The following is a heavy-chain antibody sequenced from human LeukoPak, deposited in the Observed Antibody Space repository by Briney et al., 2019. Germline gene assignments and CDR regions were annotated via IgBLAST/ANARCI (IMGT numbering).Heavy chain of an antibody. CDR3: AKDVPVAAARGWFDP. CDR2: ISSSSSTI. CDR1: GFTFSSYS. D-gene: IGHD6-13*01. Sequence: GGSLRLSCAASGFTFSSYSMNWVRQAPGKGLEWVSYISSSSSTIYYADSVKGRFTISRDNSKNTLYLQMNSLRAEDTAVYYCAKDVPVAAARGWFDPWGQGTLVTVSS. J-gene: IGHJ5*02. V-gene: IGHV3-48*01.